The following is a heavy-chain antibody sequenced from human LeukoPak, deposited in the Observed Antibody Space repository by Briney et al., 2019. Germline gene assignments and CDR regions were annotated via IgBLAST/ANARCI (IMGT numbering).Heavy chain of an antibody. CDR1: GFTFSSYW. CDR3: ARGTRYRSAEYFQH. D-gene: IGHD2-8*01. V-gene: IGHV3-74*01. Sequence: PGGSLRLSCAASGFTFSSYWMHWVRQAPGKGLVWVSRINSDGSSTSYADSVKGRFTISRDNAKSTLYLQMNSLRAEDTAVYYCARGTRYRSAEYFQHWGQGTLVTVSS. CDR2: INSDGSST. J-gene: IGHJ1*01.